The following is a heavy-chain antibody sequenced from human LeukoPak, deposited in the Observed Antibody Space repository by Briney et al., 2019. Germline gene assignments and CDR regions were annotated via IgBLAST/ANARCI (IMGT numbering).Heavy chain of an antibody. CDR3: AKLLRVGGTNEAFDI. D-gene: IGHD1-26*01. J-gene: IGHJ3*02. CDR2: ISAIGGSP. V-gene: IGHV3-23*01. CDR1: GFTFSSYA. Sequence: GGSLRLSCSASGFTFSSYAMTWVRQPPRKGVDWVSTISAIGGSPYYADSVQGRFTIPRANTKNTLYLQMKSLRPEDTAVYYCAKLLRVGGTNEAFDIWGQGTMITVSS.